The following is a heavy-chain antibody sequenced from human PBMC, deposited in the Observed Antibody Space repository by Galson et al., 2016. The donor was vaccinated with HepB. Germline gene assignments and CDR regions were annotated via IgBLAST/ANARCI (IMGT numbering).Heavy chain of an antibody. V-gene: IGHV2-5*02. CDR1: GFSLSTSGVG. J-gene: IGHJ2*01. Sequence: PALVKPTQTPTLTCTFSGFSLSTSGVGVGWIRQPPGKALEWLALIYWDDDKRYSPSLKSRPTITKDTSKSQVVLTMTNMDPLDTATYYCARMSGAYEAWYRYLWGGGTVVAVSS. CDR2: IYWDDDK. D-gene: IGHD3-16*01. CDR3: ARMSGAYEAWYRYL.